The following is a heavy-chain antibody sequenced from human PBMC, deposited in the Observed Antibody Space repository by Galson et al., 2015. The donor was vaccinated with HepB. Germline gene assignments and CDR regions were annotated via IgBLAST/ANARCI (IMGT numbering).Heavy chain of an antibody. J-gene: IGHJ6*03. CDR3: ARDRGIVSTISAYYMDV. Sequence: SLRLSCAASGFTFSDYYMSWIRQAPGKGLEGISYTTTEGSSKYVDSVKGRSTISRDNAKNSLDLQMHSLRAEDTAVYYCARDRGIVSTISAYYMDVWGKGTTVTVSS. D-gene: IGHD5/OR15-5a*01. CDR1: GFTFSDYY. CDR2: TTTEGSSK. V-gene: IGHV3-11*01.